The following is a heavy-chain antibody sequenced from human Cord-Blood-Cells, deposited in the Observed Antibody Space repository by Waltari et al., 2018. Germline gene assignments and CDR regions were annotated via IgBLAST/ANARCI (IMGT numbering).Heavy chain of an antibody. CDR3: AKDLDY. CDR2: IWYDGSSK. Sequence: QVQLVESGGGVVQPGRSLRLSCAAPGFTSSSYGMHWVRKVPGKGVEWVAVIWYDGSSKYYADSVKGRFTISRDKSKNTLYMQMNSLRAEDTAMYYCAKDLDYWGQRTLVTVSS. V-gene: IGHV3-30*18. J-gene: IGHJ4*02. CDR1: GFTSSSYG.